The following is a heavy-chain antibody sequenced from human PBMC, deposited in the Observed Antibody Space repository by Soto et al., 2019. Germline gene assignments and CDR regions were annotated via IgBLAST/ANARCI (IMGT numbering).Heavy chain of an antibody. CDR1: GFSLKTGGAG. CDR2: IYWNEDK. Sequence: SGPTLVNPTQTLTLTCTFSGFSLKTGGAGVGWIRQPPGKALEWLALIYWNEDKRYSPSLKSRLTITKDTSKNQVVLTMTNMDPVDTATYYCAHRGYGDYPRDNRFDPWGQGTLVTVSS. V-gene: IGHV2-5*01. D-gene: IGHD4-17*01. CDR3: AHRGYGDYPRDNRFDP. J-gene: IGHJ5*02.